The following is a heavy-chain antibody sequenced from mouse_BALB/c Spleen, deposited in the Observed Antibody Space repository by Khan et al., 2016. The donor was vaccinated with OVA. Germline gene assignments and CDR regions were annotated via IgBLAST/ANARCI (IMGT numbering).Heavy chain of an antibody. J-gene: IGHJ3*01. CDR1: GYTFTSYW. CDR2: VFSGNSDT. Sequence: VQLKQSGTVLARPGSSVKMSCKASGYTFTSYWIHWVKQRPGQGLEWIGGVFSGNSDTSYNQKFKGKAKLTAVTSAITAYMELSSLTNEDSAVYYCTRAGYVAFAYWGQGTLVTVSA. CDR3: TRAGYVAFAY. V-gene: IGHV1-5*01.